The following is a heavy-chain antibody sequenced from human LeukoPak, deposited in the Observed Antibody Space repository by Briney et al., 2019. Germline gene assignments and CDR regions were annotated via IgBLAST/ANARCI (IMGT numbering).Heavy chain of an antibody. CDR1: GYSFTSYW. J-gene: IGHJ3*02. Sequence: GESLKISCKGSGYSFTSYWIGWVRQMPGKGLEWMGIIYPGDSDTRYSPSFRGQVTISADKSISTAYLQWSSLKASDTAMYYCAIQLIRGASPDAFDIWGQGTMVTVSS. D-gene: IGHD3-10*01. V-gene: IGHV5-51*01. CDR2: IYPGDSDT. CDR3: AIQLIRGASPDAFDI.